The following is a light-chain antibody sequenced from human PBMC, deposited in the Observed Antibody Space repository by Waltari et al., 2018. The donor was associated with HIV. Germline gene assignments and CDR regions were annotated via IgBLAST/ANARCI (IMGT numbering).Light chain of an antibody. V-gene: IGLV2-14*03. CDR3: SSYTTSSTYV. Sequence: QSALTQPASVSGSPGQSITISCPGTSRDVGPYDYVSWYQQHPGKAPKLMIYDVNNRPSGVSHRFSGSKSATTASLTISGLQAEDEADYYCSSYTTSSTYVFGTGTKVTVL. CDR2: DVN. J-gene: IGLJ1*01. CDR1: SRDVGPYDY.